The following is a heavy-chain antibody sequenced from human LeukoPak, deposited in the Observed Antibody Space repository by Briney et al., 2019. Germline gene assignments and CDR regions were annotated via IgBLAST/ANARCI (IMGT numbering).Heavy chain of an antibody. CDR2: VSGSGGHT. Sequence: GGSLRLSCAASGFTFSSYAMTWVRQAPGKGLEWVSAVSGSGGHTYYADSVKGRFTISRDNSKNTLYLQMDTLRAEDTAVYYCAKGGAVVLTGFDSWGQGTLVSVSS. J-gene: IGHJ4*02. CDR1: GFTFSSYA. D-gene: IGHD3-22*01. V-gene: IGHV3-23*01. CDR3: AKGGAVVLTGFDS.